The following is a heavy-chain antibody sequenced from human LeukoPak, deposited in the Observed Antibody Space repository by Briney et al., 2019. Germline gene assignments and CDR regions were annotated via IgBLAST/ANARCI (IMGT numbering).Heavy chain of an antibody. CDR1: GYTFTSYD. CDR2: MNPNSGNT. CDR3: ARERQQLVRGGYFQH. V-gene: IGHV1-8*01. J-gene: IGHJ1*01. Sequence: ASVKVSCKASGYTFTSYDINWVRQATRQGLEWMGWMNPNSGNTGYAQKFQGRVTMTRNTSISTAYMELSSLRSEDTAVYYCARERQQLVRGGYFQHWGQGTLVTVSS. D-gene: IGHD6-13*01.